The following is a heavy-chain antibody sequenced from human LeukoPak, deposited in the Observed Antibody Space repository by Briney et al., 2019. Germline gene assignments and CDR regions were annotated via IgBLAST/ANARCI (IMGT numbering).Heavy chain of an antibody. J-gene: IGHJ4*02. CDR1: GFIFRNYA. CDR2: ITGSGDTT. CDR3: AKWGDYDILTGYYVPDF. D-gene: IGHD3-9*01. Sequence: GGSLRLSCAASGFIFRNYAMSWVRQAPGKGLEWVSAITGSGDTTYYADSVKGRSTISRDNSKNTLYVEMNTLRVEDTAIYYCAKWGDYDILTGYYVPDFWGQGTLVTVSS. V-gene: IGHV3-23*01.